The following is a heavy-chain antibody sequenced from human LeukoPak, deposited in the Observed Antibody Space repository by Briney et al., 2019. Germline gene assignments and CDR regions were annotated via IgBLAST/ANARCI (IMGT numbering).Heavy chain of an antibody. Sequence: ASVKVSCKASGGTFSSYAISWVRQAPGQGLEWMGWISAYNGNTNYAQKLQGRVTMTTDTSTSTAYMELRSLRSDDTAVYYCARGDYGSGNYYYYGMDVWGQGTTVTVSS. D-gene: IGHD3-10*01. CDR3: ARGDYGSGNYYYYGMDV. V-gene: IGHV1-18*01. CDR1: GGTFSSYA. J-gene: IGHJ6*02. CDR2: ISAYNGNT.